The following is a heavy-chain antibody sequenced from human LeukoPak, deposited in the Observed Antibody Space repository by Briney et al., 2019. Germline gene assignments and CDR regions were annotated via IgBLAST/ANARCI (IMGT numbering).Heavy chain of an antibody. D-gene: IGHD3-22*01. Sequence: GGSLRLSCAASGFTFSSYGMSWVRQAPGKGLEWVSVIYSGGSTYYADSAKGRFTISRDNSKNTLNLLMNSLRAEDTAVYYCARAGYYYDSKRKFDPWGQGTLVTVSS. CDR3: ARAGYYYDSKRKFDP. J-gene: IGHJ5*02. CDR1: GFTFSSYG. CDR2: IYSGGST. V-gene: IGHV3-66*01.